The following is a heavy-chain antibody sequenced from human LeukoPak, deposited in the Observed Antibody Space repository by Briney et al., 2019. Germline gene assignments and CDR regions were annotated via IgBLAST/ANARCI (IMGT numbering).Heavy chain of an antibody. CDR2: ISTSSSYT. J-gene: IGHJ5*02. D-gene: IGHD3-10*01. CDR1: GFTFSDYS. V-gene: IGHV3-11*05. CDR3: ARDRYYASGSYNWFDP. Sequence: GGSLRLSCAASGFTFSDYSMSWIRQAPGKGLECVSYISTSSSYTNYADSVKGRFTISRDNAKNSLYLQMNSLRAEDTAAYYCARDRYYASGSYNWFDPWGQGTLVTVSS.